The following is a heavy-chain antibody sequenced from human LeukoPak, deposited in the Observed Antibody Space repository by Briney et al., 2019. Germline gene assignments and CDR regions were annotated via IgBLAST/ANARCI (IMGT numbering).Heavy chain of an antibody. CDR3: AALWVATAGVDP. J-gene: IGHJ5*02. Sequence: GGSLRLSCAVSGFTFSRYEMHWVRQAPGKGLEWISYISPSGNTVYYADSVKGLFPISRDNAKNSLYLQMNSLRAEDTAVYYCAALWVATAGVDPWGQGTLVTVSS. CDR1: GFTFSRYE. CDR2: ISPSGNTV. V-gene: IGHV3-48*03. D-gene: IGHD5-12*01.